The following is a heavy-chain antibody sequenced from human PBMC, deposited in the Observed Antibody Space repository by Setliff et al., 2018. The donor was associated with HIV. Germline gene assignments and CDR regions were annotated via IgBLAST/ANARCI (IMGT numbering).Heavy chain of an antibody. D-gene: IGHD1-26*01. J-gene: IGHJ5*02. CDR2: IIPLFGTA. CDR1: GGTFSGHA. CDR3: ARAPAHEHATGWYSSSNRFDP. V-gene: IGHV1-69*13. Sequence: SVKVSCKAAGGTFSGHAINWVRQAPGQGLEWMGEIIPLFGTAHYAQRFQGRVTITADHSASTAYMELSRLKSADTAVYYCARAPAHEHATGWYSSSNRFDPWGQGTLVTV.